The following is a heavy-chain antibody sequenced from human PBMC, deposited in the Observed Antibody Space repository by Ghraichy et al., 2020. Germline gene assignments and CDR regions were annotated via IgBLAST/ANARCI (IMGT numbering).Heavy chain of an antibody. CDR3: ARGSSGGCYFDY. CDR1: GGSFSGYY. J-gene: IGHJ4*02. CDR2: INHSGST. Sequence: SETLSLTCAVYGGSFSGYYWSWIRQPPGKGLEWIGEINHSGSTNYNPSLKSRVTISVDTSKNQFSLKLSSVTAADTAVYYCARGSSGGCYFDYWGQGTLVTVSS. D-gene: IGHD6-19*01. V-gene: IGHV4-34*01.